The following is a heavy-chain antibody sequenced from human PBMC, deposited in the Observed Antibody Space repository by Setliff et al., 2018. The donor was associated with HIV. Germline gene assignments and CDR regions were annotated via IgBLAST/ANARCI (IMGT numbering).Heavy chain of an antibody. D-gene: IGHD3-3*01. CDR3: ARAPTLFGVEYYYYFGMDV. CDR2: INPHSGDT. CDR1: GYTFTGYY. J-gene: IGHJ6*02. Sequence: GASVKVSCKASGYTFTGYYMHWVRQAPGQGLEWMGWINPHSGDTNYAQKFQDRVTMTRDTSVNIAYMRLSRLRSDDTAVYYCARAPTLFGVEYYYYFGMDVWGQGTTVTVSS. V-gene: IGHV1-2*02.